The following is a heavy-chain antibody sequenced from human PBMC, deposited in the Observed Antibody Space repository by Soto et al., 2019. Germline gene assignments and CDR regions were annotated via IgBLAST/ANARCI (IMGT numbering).Heavy chain of an antibody. D-gene: IGHD6-19*01. Sequence: EVQLVESGGGLVQPEGSLRLSCAASGFTFSDHYMDWVRQAPGTGLEWVGRIKNKANSYTTEYAAPVKGRFSISRDDSKTSVFLQMNRLQTDDTAGYYCTRVRLGSSRSSDDWGQGILVTVSS. CDR1: GFTFSDHY. J-gene: IGHJ4*02. CDR2: IKNKANSYTT. CDR3: TRVRLGSSRSSDD. V-gene: IGHV3-72*01.